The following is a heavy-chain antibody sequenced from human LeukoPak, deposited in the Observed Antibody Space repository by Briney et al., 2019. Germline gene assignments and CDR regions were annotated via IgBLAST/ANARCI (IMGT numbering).Heavy chain of an antibody. Sequence: QPGRSLRLSCATSGFIFSHFGMHWVRQAPGKGLEWVAAIRSDGSQKYFADSVKGRSTISRDKSKSTMYLQMDTLRAEDTAVYYCARDSCLIKTCLDYWGQGTLVTVSS. CDR2: IRSDGSQK. V-gene: IGHV3-33*01. J-gene: IGHJ4*02. D-gene: IGHD3-10*01. CDR3: ARDSCLIKTCLDY. CDR1: GFIFSHFG.